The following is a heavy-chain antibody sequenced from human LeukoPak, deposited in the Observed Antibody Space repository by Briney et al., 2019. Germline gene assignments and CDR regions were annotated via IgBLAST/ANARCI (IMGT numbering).Heavy chain of an antibody. CDR1: GYTFTGYY. CDR2: INPNSGGT. J-gene: IGHJ3*02. D-gene: IGHD2-2*01. CDR3: ARRAHIVVVAAAEEDDLDAFDI. V-gene: IGHV1-2*02. Sequence: GASVKVSCKASGYTFTGYYMHWVRQAPGQGLEWMGWINPNSGGTNYAQKFQGRVTMTRDTSISTAYMELSRLRSDDTAVYYCARRAHIVVVAAAEEDDLDAFDIWGQGTMVTVSS.